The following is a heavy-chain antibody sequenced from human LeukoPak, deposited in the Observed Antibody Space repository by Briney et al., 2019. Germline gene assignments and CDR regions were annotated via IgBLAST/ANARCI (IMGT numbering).Heavy chain of an antibody. D-gene: IGHD6-25*01. CDR1: GFTFSSYG. V-gene: IGHV3-30*03. J-gene: IGHJ4*02. CDR3: ARGIPAVDY. CDR2: ISYDGSNK. Sequence: PGRSLRLSCAASGFTFSSYGMHWVRQAPGKGLEWVAVISYDGSNKYYADSVKGRFTISRDNSKNTLYLQMNSLRAEDTAIYYCARGIPAVDYWGQGTLVTVSS.